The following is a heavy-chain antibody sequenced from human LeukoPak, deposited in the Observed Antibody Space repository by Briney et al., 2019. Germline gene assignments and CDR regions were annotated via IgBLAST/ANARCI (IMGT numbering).Heavy chain of an antibody. CDR2: IYPGDSDT. V-gene: IGHV5-51*01. CDR1: GYSFTSYW. Sequence: GESLKISCKGYGYSFTSYWIGWVRQMPGKGLEWMGIIYPGDSDTRYSPSFQGQVTISADKSISTAYLQWSSLKASDTAMYYCARPYYDSTGPSGAFDIWGQGTMVTVSS. D-gene: IGHD3-22*01. J-gene: IGHJ3*02. CDR3: ARPYYDSTGPSGAFDI.